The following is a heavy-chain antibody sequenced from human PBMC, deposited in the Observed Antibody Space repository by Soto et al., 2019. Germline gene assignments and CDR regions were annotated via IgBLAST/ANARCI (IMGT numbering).Heavy chain of an antibody. D-gene: IGHD3-16*01. Sequence: LRLSCAASGFTVSRTYMTWVRQAPGKGLEWVSVIYSAGNTYYADSVKGRFTISRDNSRNTVYLQMNSLRAEDTAIYYCARDSRYVGDNYGLDRWGQGSLVTVSS. V-gene: IGHV3-53*01. CDR3: ARDSRYVGDNYGLDR. CDR1: GFTVSRTY. CDR2: IYSAGNT. J-gene: IGHJ5*02.